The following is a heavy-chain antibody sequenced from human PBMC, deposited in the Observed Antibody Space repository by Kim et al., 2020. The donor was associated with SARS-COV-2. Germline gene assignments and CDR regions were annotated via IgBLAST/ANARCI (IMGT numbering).Heavy chain of an antibody. Sequence: SETLSLTCAVYGGSFSGYYWSWSRQPPGKGLEWVGEINHSGSTNYNPSLKSRVTISVDTSKNQFSVKLSSVTAADTAVDYWARANAVTTFYYYYGMDVWG. V-gene: IGHV4-34*01. J-gene: IGHJ6*01. CDR3: ARANAVTTFYYYYGMDV. CDR1: GGSFSGYY. D-gene: IGHD4-17*01. CDR2: INHSGST.